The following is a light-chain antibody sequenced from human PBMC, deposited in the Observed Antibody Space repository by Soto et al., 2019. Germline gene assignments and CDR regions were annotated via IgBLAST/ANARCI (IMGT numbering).Light chain of an antibody. CDR3: QQYGSSSWT. CDR1: QSVSSSY. J-gene: IGKJ1*01. Sequence: EIVLTQSPGTLSLSPGERATLSYRASQSVSSSYLAWYQQKPGQAPRLLIYGTSSRATAIPGRFSGSGSGTDFTLTISRLEPEDFAVYYWQQYGSSSWTLGQGTKVEIK. V-gene: IGKV3-20*01. CDR2: GTS.